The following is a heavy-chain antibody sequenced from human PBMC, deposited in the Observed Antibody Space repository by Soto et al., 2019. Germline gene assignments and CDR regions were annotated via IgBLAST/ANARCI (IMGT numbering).Heavy chain of an antibody. CDR3: TTASSGSYGMDV. J-gene: IGHJ6*02. Sequence: GGSLRLSCAASGFTFSNAWMSWVRQAPGKGLEWVGRIKSKTDGGTTDYAAPVKGRFTISRDDSKNTLYLQMNSPKTEDTAVYYCTTASSGSYGMDVWGQGTTVTVS. D-gene: IGHD1-26*01. V-gene: IGHV3-15*01. CDR2: IKSKTDGGTT. CDR1: GFTFSNAW.